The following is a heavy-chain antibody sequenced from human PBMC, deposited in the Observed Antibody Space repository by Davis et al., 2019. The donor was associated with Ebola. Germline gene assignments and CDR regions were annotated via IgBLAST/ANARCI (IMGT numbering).Heavy chain of an antibody. CDR1: GGSINNGNYY. V-gene: IGHV4-39*01. CDR3: ARLRIIAAAGLNWVDP. D-gene: IGHD6-13*01. Sequence: SETLSLTCTVSGGSINNGNYYWGWIRQPPGKGLEWIGSIYYSGSTYYNPSLKSRVTISVDTSKNQFSLKLSSVTAADTAVYYCARLRIIAAAGLNWVDPWGQGTLVTVSS. J-gene: IGHJ5*02. CDR2: IYYSGST.